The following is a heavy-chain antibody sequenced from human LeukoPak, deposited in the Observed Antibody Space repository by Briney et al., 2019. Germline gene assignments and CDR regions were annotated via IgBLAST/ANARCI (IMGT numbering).Heavy chain of an antibody. J-gene: IGHJ4*02. CDR1: GFTFSSYA. V-gene: IGHV3-30*04. Sequence: SGGSLRLSCAASGFTFSSYAMHWVRQAPGKWLEWVAVISYDGSNKYYADSVKGRFTISRDNSKNTLYLQMNSLRAEDTAVYYCARLSIRDYYFDYWGQGTLVTVSS. CDR3: ARLSIRDYYFDY. CDR2: ISYDGSNK. D-gene: IGHD3-3*02.